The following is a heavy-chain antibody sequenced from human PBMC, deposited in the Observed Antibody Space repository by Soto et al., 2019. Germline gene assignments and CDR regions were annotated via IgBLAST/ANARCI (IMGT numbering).Heavy chain of an antibody. CDR1: GFTFSSYA. D-gene: IGHD6-13*01. Sequence: GGSLRLSCAASGFTFSSYAMHWVRQAPGKGLEWVAVISYDGSNKYYADSVKGRFTISRDNSKNTLYLQMNSLRAEDTAVYYCAREGGIGYSSSWYGNYGMDVWGQGTTVTVSS. CDR2: ISYDGSNK. CDR3: AREGGIGYSSSWYGNYGMDV. J-gene: IGHJ6*02. V-gene: IGHV3-30-3*01.